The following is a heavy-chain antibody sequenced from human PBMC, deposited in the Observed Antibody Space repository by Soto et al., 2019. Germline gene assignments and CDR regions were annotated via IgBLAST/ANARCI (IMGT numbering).Heavy chain of an antibody. V-gene: IGHV1-8*01. J-gene: IGHJ5*02. Sequence: ASVKVSCTASGYTFTNYDINWLRQATGQGLEWMGWMNPNSGNTGYAQKFQGRVTITADESTSTAYMELSSLRSEDTAVYYCARDPDYGDYKGQDWFDPWGQGTLVTVSS. CDR1: GYTFTNYD. CDR3: ARDPDYGDYKGQDWFDP. CDR2: MNPNSGNT. D-gene: IGHD4-17*01.